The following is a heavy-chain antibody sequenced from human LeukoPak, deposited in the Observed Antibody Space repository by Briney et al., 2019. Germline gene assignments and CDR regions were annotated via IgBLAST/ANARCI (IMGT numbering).Heavy chain of an antibody. J-gene: IGHJ6*03. V-gene: IGHV4-61*05. CDR1: GGSISSSSYY. CDR3: ARVISSSWSYYYYYMDV. D-gene: IGHD6-13*01. Sequence: PSETLSLTCTVSGGSISSSSYYWGWIRQPPGKGLEWIGYIYYSGSTNYNPSLKSRVTISVDTSKNQFSLKLSSVTAADTAVYYCARVISSSWSYYYYYMDVWGKGTTVTVSS. CDR2: IYYSGST.